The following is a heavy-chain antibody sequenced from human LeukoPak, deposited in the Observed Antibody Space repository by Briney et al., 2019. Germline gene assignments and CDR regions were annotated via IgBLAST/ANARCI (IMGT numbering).Heavy chain of an antibody. J-gene: IGHJ4*02. V-gene: IGHV3-43*02. CDR3: AKGALFGPGSYPYDY. CDR2: ISGDGGST. CDR1: GFTFDDYA. D-gene: IGHD3-10*01. Sequence: GGSLRLSCAASGFTFDDYAMHWVRQAPGKGLEWVSLISGDGGSTYYADSVKGRFTISRDNSKNSLYLQMNSLRTEDTALYYCAKGALFGPGSYPYDYWGQGTLVTVSS.